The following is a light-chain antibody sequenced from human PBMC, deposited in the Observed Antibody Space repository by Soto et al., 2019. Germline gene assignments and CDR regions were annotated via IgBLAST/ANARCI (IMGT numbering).Light chain of an antibody. J-gene: IGKJ1*01. CDR3: QQYKSFPWT. CDR2: KAS. Sequence: DIQMTQSPSTLSASVGDRVTITCRASQSISTWLAWYQQKPGRAPKLLIDKASGLDTGAPSRFSGRGSGTEFTLTINSLQPDDFATYYCQQYKSFPWTFGQGTKVDIK. V-gene: IGKV1-5*03. CDR1: QSISTW.